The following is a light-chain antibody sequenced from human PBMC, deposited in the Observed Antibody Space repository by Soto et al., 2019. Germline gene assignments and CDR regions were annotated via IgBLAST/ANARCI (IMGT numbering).Light chain of an antibody. J-gene: IGLJ1*01. CDR2: EGS. Sequence: LTQPASVSGSPGQSITISCTGTSSDVGSYNLVSWYQQHPGKAPKLMIYEGSKRPSGVSNRFSGSKSGNTASLTISGLQAEDGADYYCCSYAGSSTSYVFGTGTKVTVL. CDR1: SSDVGSYNL. CDR3: CSYAGSSTSYV. V-gene: IGLV2-23*01.